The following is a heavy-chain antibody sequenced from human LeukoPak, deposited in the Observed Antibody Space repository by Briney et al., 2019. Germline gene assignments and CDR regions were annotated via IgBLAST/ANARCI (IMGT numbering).Heavy chain of an antibody. CDR3: ARDEGSGWYAY. J-gene: IGHJ4*02. Sequence: SETLSLTCTVSGGSISRYYWSWIWEPAGKGVEWIGRIHTSGITNYNPTLKSRVTMSGDTSKNLFSLRLTSVTAADTAIYYCARDEGSGWYAYWGQGTQVTVSS. D-gene: IGHD6-19*01. CDR1: GGSISRYY. V-gene: IGHV4-4*07. CDR2: IHTSGIT.